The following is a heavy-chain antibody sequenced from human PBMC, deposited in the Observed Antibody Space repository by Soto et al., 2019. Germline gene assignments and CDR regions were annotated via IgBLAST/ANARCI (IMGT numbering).Heavy chain of an antibody. CDR1: GFSLSTSGVG. CDR3: AHTGEEDYDYVWGSYIY. CDR2: IYWNDDK. V-gene: IGHV2-5*01. D-gene: IGHD3-16*01. J-gene: IGHJ4*02. Sequence: KSGPTLVNPTQTLTLTCTFSGFSLSTSGVGVGWIRQPPGKALEWLALIYWNDDKRYSPSLKSRLTITKDTSKNQVVLTMTNMDPVDTATYYCAHTGEEDYDYVWGSYIYWGQGTPVTVSS.